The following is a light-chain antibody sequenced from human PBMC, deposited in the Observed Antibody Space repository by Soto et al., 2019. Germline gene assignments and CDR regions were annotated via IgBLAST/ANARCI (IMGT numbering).Light chain of an antibody. CDR1: QSVSSSY. V-gene: IGKV3-20*01. CDR3: QQYDSSPS. CDR2: GAS. J-gene: IGKJ3*01. Sequence: EIVLTQSPGTLSLSPGERVTLSCRASQSVSSSYLAWYQQRPGQAPRLLIYGASSRAAGAPDRFSGSGSGTDFALTISRLEPEDFAVYYCQQYDSSPSFGPGTKVDIK.